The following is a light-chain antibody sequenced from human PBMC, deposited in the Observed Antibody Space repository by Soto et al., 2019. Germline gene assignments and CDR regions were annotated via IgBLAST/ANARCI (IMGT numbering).Light chain of an antibody. Sequence: QLVLTQPPSASGTPGQRVTISCSGSSSNIGGNNVHWYQQLPGTAPKLLIYSNNQRPSGVPDRFSGSKSGTSASLGISGLRSEDEADYYCAAWDDSLSGRVFGGGTPLTVL. CDR2: SNN. CDR3: AAWDDSLSGRV. CDR1: SSNIGGNN. V-gene: IGLV1-47*02. J-gene: IGLJ7*01.